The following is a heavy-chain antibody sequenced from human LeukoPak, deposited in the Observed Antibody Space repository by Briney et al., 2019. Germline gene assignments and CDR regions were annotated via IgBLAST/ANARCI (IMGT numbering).Heavy chain of an antibody. V-gene: IGHV4-59*01. J-gene: IGHJ1*01. CDR3: ARGGAARLHFQN. D-gene: IGHD6-6*01. CDR2: IHHSGST. CDR1: GGSISTYY. Sequence: PSETLSLTCTVSGGSISTYYWNWIRQPPGKGLEWIGYIHHSGSTNYNPSLQSRVTISVDTPKNQFSLNLNSVTAADTAVYYCARGGAARLHFQNWGQGTLVTVSS.